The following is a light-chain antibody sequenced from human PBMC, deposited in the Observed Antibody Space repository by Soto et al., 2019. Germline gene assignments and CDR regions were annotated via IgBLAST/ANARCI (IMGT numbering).Light chain of an antibody. V-gene: IGLV1-44*01. J-gene: IGLJ2*01. CDR1: SSNIGANP. Sequence: QSVLTQPPSASGTPGQRVTISWSGSSSNIGANPINWYQQLPGTAHKLLIYNNDQRPSGVPDRFSASKSGTSASLAISGLQSEDEADYYCEAWDDSLYGAVLGGGTKLTVL. CDR2: NND. CDR3: EAWDDSLYGAV.